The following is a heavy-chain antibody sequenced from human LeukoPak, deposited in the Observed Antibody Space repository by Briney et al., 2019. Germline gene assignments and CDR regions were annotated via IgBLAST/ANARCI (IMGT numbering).Heavy chain of an antibody. J-gene: IGHJ4*02. V-gene: IGHV4-59*08. CDR2: IYYSGST. D-gene: IGHD4-23*01. CDR3: ARHYPYRVGTRPLDY. CDR1: GGSISSYY. Sequence: SSETLSLPCTVSGGSISSYYWSWIRQPPGKGLEWIGYIYYSGSTNYNPSLKSRVTISVDTSKNQFSLKLSSVTAADTAVYYCARHYPYRVGTRPLDYWGQGTLVTVSS.